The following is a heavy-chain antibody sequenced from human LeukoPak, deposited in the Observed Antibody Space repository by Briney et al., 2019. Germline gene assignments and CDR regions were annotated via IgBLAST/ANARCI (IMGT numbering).Heavy chain of an antibody. CDR1: GFTVSSNY. CDR2: IYSGGST. V-gene: IGHV3-66*01. CDR3: ASSNYDILTGYYSLPTFDY. Sequence: PGGSLRLSCAASGFTVSSNYMSWVRQAPGKGLEWVSLIYSGGSTYYADSVKGRFTISRDNSKNTLYLQMNSLRAEDTAVYYCASSNYDILTGYYSLPTFDYWGQGTLVTVSS. D-gene: IGHD3-9*01. J-gene: IGHJ4*02.